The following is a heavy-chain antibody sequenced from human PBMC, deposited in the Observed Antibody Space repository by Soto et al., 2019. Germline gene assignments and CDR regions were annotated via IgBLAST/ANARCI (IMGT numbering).Heavy chain of an antibody. V-gene: IGHV4-30-2*01. CDR2: IYHSGST. J-gene: IGHJ5*02. CDR1: GGSISSGGYS. Sequence: QLQLQESGSGLVKPSQTLSLTCAVSGGSISSGGYSWSWIRQPPGKGLEWIGYIYHSGSTYYNPSLKSRVTISVDRSKNQFSLKLSSVTAADTAVYYWARSYGGNSPWFDPWGQGTLVTVSS. CDR3: ARSYGGNSPWFDP. D-gene: IGHD2-21*02.